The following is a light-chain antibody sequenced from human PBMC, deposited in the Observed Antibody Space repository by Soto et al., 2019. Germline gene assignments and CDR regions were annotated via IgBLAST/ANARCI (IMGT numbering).Light chain of an antibody. CDR2: GAS. Sequence: EIVLTQSPGTLSLSPWEIATLSCRASQSVSSNYIAWYQQNPGQAPRLLIYGASTRATGIPDRFSGSGSGTDFTLTISRLQPEDFAVYFCQQYGRSPPFAFGQGTKVEIK. CDR3: QQYGRSPPFA. J-gene: IGKJ2*01. V-gene: IGKV3-20*01. CDR1: QSVSSNY.